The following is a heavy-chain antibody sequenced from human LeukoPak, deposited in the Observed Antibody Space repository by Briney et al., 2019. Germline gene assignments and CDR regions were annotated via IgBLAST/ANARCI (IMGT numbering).Heavy chain of an antibody. Sequence: SETLSLTCTVSGGSISTSSYYWGWIRQPPGKGLEWIGSIYHSGSTYYNPSLKSRVTISVDTSKNQFSLKLSSVTAADTAVYYCARGAAVLLWFGEPPSHYYFDYWGQGTLVTVSS. CDR1: GGSISTSSYY. CDR3: ARGAAVLLWFGEPPSHYYFDY. CDR2: IYHSGST. V-gene: IGHV4-39*07. D-gene: IGHD3-10*01. J-gene: IGHJ4*02.